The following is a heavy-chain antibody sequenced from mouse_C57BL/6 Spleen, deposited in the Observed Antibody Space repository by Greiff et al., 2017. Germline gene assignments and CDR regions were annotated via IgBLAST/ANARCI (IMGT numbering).Heavy chain of an antibody. V-gene: IGHV1-55*01. CDR3: ASSYYYGSSYHYAMDY. CDR2: IYPGSGST. CDR1: GYTFTSYW. J-gene: IGHJ4*01. D-gene: IGHD1-1*01. Sequence: QVQLQQPGAELVKPGASVKMSCKASGYTFTSYWITWVKQRPGQGLEWIGDIYPGSGSTNYNEKFKSKATLTVDTSSSTAYMQLSSLTSEDSAVYYCASSYYYGSSYHYAMDYWGQGTSVTVSS.